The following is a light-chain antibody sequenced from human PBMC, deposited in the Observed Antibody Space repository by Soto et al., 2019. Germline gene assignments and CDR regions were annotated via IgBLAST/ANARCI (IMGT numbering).Light chain of an antibody. Sequence: SVLTQPPSASGTPGQRVTISCSGSSSNMGSNTVRWYQQLPGTAPKLLILNTNQRPSGVPDRFSGSKSGTSASLAISGLQSEDEAEYYCAAWDDSLIGFYVFGTGTKVTV. CDR2: NTN. J-gene: IGLJ1*01. CDR1: SSNMGSNT. V-gene: IGLV1-44*01. CDR3: AAWDDSLIGFYV.